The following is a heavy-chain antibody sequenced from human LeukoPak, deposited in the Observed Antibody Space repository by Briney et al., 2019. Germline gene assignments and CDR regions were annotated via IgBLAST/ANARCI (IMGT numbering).Heavy chain of an antibody. Sequence: GGSLRLSCAASGFTFSSYGMHWVRQAPGKGLEWVAVISYDGSNKYYADSVKGRFTISRDNSKNTLYLQMNSLRAEDTAVYYCAKAGYYGSGRTSFDIWGQGTMVTVSS. J-gene: IGHJ3*02. CDR2: ISYDGSNK. CDR3: AKAGYYGSGRTSFDI. V-gene: IGHV3-30*18. CDR1: GFTFSSYG. D-gene: IGHD3-10*01.